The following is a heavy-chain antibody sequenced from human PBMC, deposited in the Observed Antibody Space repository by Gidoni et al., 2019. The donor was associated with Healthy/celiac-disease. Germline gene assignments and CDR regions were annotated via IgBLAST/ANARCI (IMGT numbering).Heavy chain of an antibody. CDR2: ISGSGGST. Sequence: EVQLLESGGGLVQPGGSLRLSCAASGFTFSSYSISWVRQAPGKGLEWVSAISGSGGSTYYADSVKGRFTISRDNSKNTLYLQMNSLRAEDTAVYYCAKTLGVDYGGNSGPWDYYYGMDVWGQGTTVTVSS. CDR3: AKTLGVDYGGNSGPWDYYYGMDV. J-gene: IGHJ6*02. D-gene: IGHD4-17*01. V-gene: IGHV3-23*01. CDR1: GFTFSSYS.